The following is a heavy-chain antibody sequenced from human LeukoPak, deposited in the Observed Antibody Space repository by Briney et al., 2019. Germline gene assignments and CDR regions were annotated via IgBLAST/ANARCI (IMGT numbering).Heavy chain of an antibody. CDR2: INPDGGGT. V-gene: IGHV1-2*02. J-gene: IGHJ4*02. Sequence: ASVKVSCKTSGYAFTGYYIHWVRQAPGQGLEWMGWINPDGGGTKYAQNFQGRVTMTRDTSISTAYMELTTLTSDDSAVYYCARVDPIMVRGFSFDYWGLGTLVTVSS. D-gene: IGHD3-10*01. CDR3: ARVDPIMVRGFSFDY. CDR1: GYAFTGYY.